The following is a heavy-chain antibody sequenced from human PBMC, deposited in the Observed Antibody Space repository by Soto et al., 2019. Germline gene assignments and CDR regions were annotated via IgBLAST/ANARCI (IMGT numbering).Heavy chain of an antibody. D-gene: IGHD6-19*01. CDR2: ISGSGGST. J-gene: IGHJ3*01. Sequence: EVQLLESGGGLVQPGGSLRLSCAASGFTFSSYAMSWVRQAPGKGLEWVSAISGSGGSTNYADSVKGRFTISRDNPKNTLYLQMSSLRAEDTAVYFCAKVRGMAVTTTGAFDLWGQGTMVTVSS. CDR1: GFTFSSYA. CDR3: AKVRGMAVTTTGAFDL. V-gene: IGHV3-23*01.